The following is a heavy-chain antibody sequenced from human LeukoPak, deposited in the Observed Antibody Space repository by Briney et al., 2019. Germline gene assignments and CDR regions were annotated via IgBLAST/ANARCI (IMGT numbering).Heavy chain of an antibody. Sequence: ASAKVSSKASGYTCTSYGLSCVRPPPGQGLEWMGFISAYNGNTTYAQKPRGRVTVTTDTSTSKAYMELRSLRSDDTAVYYCARDRGYDILSGYYTARTDYWGQGTLVTVSS. J-gene: IGHJ4*02. V-gene: IGHV1-18*04. D-gene: IGHD3-9*01. CDR2: ISAYNGNT. CDR3: ARDRGYDILSGYYTARTDY. CDR1: GYTCTSYG.